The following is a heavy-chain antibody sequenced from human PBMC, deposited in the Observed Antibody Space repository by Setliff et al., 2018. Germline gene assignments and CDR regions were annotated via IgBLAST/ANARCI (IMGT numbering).Heavy chain of an antibody. D-gene: IGHD2-2*01. CDR1: GYSFTNYG. Sequence: ASVKVSCKTSGYSFTNYGINWVRQAPGQGLEWMGWNSVYAREFQGRVTMTIDTPTSTAYMELRSLRSDDTAVYYCARGPPDFVVVPAAAKFDYWGPGTLVTV. CDR2: NSV. J-gene: IGHJ4*02. CDR3: ARGPPDFVVVPAAAKFDY. V-gene: IGHV1-18*01.